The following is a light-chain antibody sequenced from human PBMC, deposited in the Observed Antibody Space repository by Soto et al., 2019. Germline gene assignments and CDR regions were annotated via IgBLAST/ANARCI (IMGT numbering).Light chain of an antibody. J-gene: IGKJ1*01. CDR2: DAS. Sequence: ETVLTQSPGTLSLSPGERATLSCRASQSVSSSYLAWYQQKPGQAPRLLIYDASSRATGIPDRFSGSGSGTDFTLTISRLESEDFAVYFCQQYVRSPPSLTFGQGTKVEIK. V-gene: IGKV3-20*01. CDR3: QQYVRSPPSLT. CDR1: QSVSSSY.